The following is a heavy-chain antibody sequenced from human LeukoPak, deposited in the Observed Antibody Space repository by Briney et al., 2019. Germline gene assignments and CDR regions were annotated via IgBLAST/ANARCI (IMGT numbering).Heavy chain of an antibody. Sequence: PGGSLRLSCAASGFTFSSYAMSWVRQAPGKGLEWVSAISGSGGSTYYADSVKGRFTISGDNSKNTLYLQMNSLRAEDTAVYYCAKDPSAAGRKGAFDIWGQGTMVTVSS. V-gene: IGHV3-23*01. D-gene: IGHD6-13*01. J-gene: IGHJ3*02. CDR3: AKDPSAAGRKGAFDI. CDR1: GFTFSSYA. CDR2: ISGSGGST.